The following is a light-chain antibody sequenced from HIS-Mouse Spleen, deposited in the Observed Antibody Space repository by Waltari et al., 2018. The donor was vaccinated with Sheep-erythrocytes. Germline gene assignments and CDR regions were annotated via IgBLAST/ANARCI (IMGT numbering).Light chain of an antibody. CDR2: QDS. CDR1: KLGDKS. J-gene: IGLJ2*01. Sequence: SYELTQPPSVSVSPGQTASITCSGDKLGDKSDCWYQQKPGQSTVLVIYQDSKRPSGIPERFSGSNSGNTATLTISGTQAMDEADYYCQAWDSSTAVFGGGTKLTVL. V-gene: IGLV3-1*01. CDR3: QAWDSSTAV.